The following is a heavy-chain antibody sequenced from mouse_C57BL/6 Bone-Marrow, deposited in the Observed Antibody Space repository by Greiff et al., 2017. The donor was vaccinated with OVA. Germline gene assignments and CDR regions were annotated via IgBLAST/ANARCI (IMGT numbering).Heavy chain of an antibody. V-gene: IGHV14-4*01. CDR2: IYPENGDT. J-gene: IGHJ2*01. Sequence: EVQLQQSGAELVRPGASVKLSCTASGFNIKDDYMHWVKQRPEQGLEWIGWIYPENGDTEYASKFQGKATITADTSSNTAYLQLSSLTSEDTAVYYCTTGGAQAKDYWGQGTTLTVSS. CDR1: GFNIKDDY. D-gene: IGHD3-2*02. CDR3: TTGGAQAKDY.